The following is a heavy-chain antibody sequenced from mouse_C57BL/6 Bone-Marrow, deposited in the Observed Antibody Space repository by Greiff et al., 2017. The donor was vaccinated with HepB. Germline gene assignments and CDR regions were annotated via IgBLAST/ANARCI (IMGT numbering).Heavy chain of an antibody. V-gene: IGHV1-26*01. Sequence: EVQLQQSGPELVKPGASVKISCKASGYTFTDYYMNWVKQSHGKSLEWIGDINPNNGGTSYNQKFKGKATLTVDKSSSTAYMELRSLTSEDSAVYYCARGGITTVFDYWGQGTTLTVSS. J-gene: IGHJ2*01. D-gene: IGHD1-1*01. CDR2: INPNNGGT. CDR3: ARGGITTVFDY. CDR1: GYTFTDYY.